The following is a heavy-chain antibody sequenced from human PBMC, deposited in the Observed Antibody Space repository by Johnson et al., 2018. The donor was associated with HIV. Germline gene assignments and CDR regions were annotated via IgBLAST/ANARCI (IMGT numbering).Heavy chain of an antibody. J-gene: IGHJ3*02. CDR2: ISYDGSNK. Sequence: QVQLVESGGGVVQPGRSLRLSCAASGFTFSSYAMHWVRQAPGKGLEWVAVISYDGSNKYYADSVKGRFTISRDNSKNTLYLQMNSLRADDTAVYYCARDRGAFDIWGQGKMVHVSS. CDR3: ARDRGAFDI. CDR1: GFTFSSYA. V-gene: IGHV3-30*04.